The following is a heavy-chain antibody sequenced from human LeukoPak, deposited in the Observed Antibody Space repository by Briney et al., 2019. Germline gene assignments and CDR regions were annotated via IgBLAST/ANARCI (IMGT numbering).Heavy chain of an antibody. CDR1: GFTFSSYG. D-gene: IGHD6-6*01. Sequence: GRSLRLSCAASGFTFSSYGMHWVRQAPGKGLEWGAVIWYGGSKKHHADSVKGRFTISRDNSKNTLYLQMNSLRAEATAVYYCARHSSSPTPSCGNMDVWGKGTTVTVSS. J-gene: IGHJ6*03. V-gene: IGHV3-33*08. CDR2: IWYGGSKK. CDR3: ARHSSSPTPSCGNMDV.